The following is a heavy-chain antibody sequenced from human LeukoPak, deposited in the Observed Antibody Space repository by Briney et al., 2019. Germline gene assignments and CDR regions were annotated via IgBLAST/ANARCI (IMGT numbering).Heavy chain of an antibody. Sequence: SVKVSCKASGGTFSSYAISWVRQAPGQELEWMGGIIPIFGTANYAQKFQGRVTITTDESTSTAYMELSSLRSEDMAVYYCARALETASNWFDPWGQGTLVTVSS. CDR1: GGTFSSYA. CDR3: ARALETASNWFDP. D-gene: IGHD5-24*01. CDR2: IIPIFGTA. J-gene: IGHJ5*02. V-gene: IGHV1-69*05.